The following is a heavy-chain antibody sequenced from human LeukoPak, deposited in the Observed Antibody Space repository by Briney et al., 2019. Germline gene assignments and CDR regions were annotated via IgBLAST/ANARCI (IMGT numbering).Heavy chain of an antibody. CDR3: AKSAVGPAKGYCSGGSCYESRC. Sequence: GGSLRLSCAASGFTFSSYGMHWVRQAPGKGLEWVAVISYDGSNKYYADSVKGRFTISRDNSKNTLYVQMNSLRAEDTAVYYCAKSAVGPAKGYCSGGSCYESRCWGQGTLVTVSS. CDR1: GFTFSSYG. V-gene: IGHV3-30*18. CDR2: ISYDGSNK. J-gene: IGHJ4*02. D-gene: IGHD2-15*01.